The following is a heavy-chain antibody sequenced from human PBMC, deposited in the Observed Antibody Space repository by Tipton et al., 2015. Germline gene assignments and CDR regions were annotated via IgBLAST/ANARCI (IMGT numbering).Heavy chain of an antibody. J-gene: IGHJ4*02. D-gene: IGHD4-17*01. CDR2: IYTSGTT. Sequence: TLSLTCTVSGGSISSGNYYWIWIRQPAGKRLEFVGRIYTSGTTNYNPSLRCRVIISLDTSKNQFSLKVTSVTAADTAVYFCARADDDGDYYYSWGQGTLVTVSS. CDR1: GGSISSGNYY. V-gene: IGHV4-61*02. CDR3: ARADDDGDYYYS.